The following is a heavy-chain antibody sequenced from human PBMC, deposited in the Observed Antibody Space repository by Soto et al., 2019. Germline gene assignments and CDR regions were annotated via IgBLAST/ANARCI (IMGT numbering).Heavy chain of an antibody. D-gene: IGHD2-2*01. V-gene: IGHV1-69*01. CDR3: ARSQGCSTSLEIYYYYYYGMDV. J-gene: IGHJ6*02. CDR1: GGTFSSYA. CDR2: IIPISGTA. Sequence: QVQLVQSGAEVKKPGSSVKVSCKASGGTFSSYAISWVRQAPGQGLEWMGGIIPISGTANYAQKFQGRVTITADESTSTVYMELSSLRSEATAVYFCARSQGCSTSLEIYYYYYYGMDVWGQGTTVTVSS.